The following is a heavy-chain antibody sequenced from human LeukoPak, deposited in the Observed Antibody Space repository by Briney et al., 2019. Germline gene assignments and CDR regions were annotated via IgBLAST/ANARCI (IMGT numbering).Heavy chain of an antibody. CDR3: ARVGPWVNPDYYYYYMDV. D-gene: IGHD1-14*01. J-gene: IGHJ6*03. CDR1: GDSVSSNNAA. CDR2: TYYRSKWYN. Sequence: SQTLSLTCAISGDSVSSNNAAWNWIRQSPSRGLEWLGRTYYRSKWYNDYAVSVKSRITINPDTSKNQFSLQLNSVTPEDTAVYYCARVGPWVNPDYYYYYMDVWGKGTTVTVSS. V-gene: IGHV6-1*01.